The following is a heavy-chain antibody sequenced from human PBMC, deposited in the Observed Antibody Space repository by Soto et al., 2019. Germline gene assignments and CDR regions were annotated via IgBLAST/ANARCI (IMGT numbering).Heavy chain of an antibody. CDR2: ISYDGSNK. CDR3: GRTGAWAYYDGDGMDG. D-gene: IGHD1-1*01. V-gene: IGHV3-30-3*01. CDR1: GFTFSSYA. Sequence: QVQLVESGGGVVQPGRSLRLSCAASGFTFSSYAMHWVRQAPGKGLEWVAVISYDGSNKYYADSVKGRFTISRDNSKNTRCLRMDGLRAEDWAVYDCGRTGAWAYYDGDGMDGWGQGTTVTVSS. J-gene: IGHJ6*02.